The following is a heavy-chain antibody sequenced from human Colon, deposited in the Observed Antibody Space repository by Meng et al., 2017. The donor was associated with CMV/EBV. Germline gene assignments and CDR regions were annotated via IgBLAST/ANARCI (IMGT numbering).Heavy chain of an antibody. CDR1: RLTLTTNW. CDR3: ARVDDDDGTGSSYRHLDY. CDR2: IKEDGSER. J-gene: IGHJ4*02. V-gene: IGHV3-7*01. D-gene: IGHD3-10*01. Sequence: GESLKISCAASRLTLTTNWMTWVRQAPGKGLEWVATIKEDGSERSYVDSVKGRFTISRDNARNSLYLQMNSLRAEDTAVYYCARVDDDDGTGSSYRHLDYWGQGTLVTVSS.